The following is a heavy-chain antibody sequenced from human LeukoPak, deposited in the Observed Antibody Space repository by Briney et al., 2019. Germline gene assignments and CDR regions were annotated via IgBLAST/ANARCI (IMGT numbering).Heavy chain of an antibody. CDR2: IDPSDSYT. Sequence: GESLKISCKGSGYSFTSYWISWVRQMPGKGLEWMGRIDPSDSYTNYSPSFQGHVTISADKSISTAYLQWGSLKASDTAMYYCARHGRTVTFFDYWGQGTLVTVSS. D-gene: IGHD4-17*01. V-gene: IGHV5-10-1*01. CDR1: GYSFTSYW. CDR3: ARHGRTVTFFDY. J-gene: IGHJ4*02.